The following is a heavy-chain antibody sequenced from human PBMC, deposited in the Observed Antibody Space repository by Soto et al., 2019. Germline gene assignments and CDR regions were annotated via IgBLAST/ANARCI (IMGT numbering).Heavy chain of an antibody. CDR1: GGSISSGGYY. Sequence: SETLSLTCTVSGGSISSGGYYWSWIRQHPGKGLERIGYIYYSGSTYYNPSLKSRVTISVDMSKNQFSLKLSSVTAADTAVYYCAREGGYYDSSGYPPSGMDVWGQGTTVTVSS. J-gene: IGHJ6*02. CDR3: AREGGYYDSSGYPPSGMDV. V-gene: IGHV4-31*02. CDR2: IYYSGST. D-gene: IGHD3-22*01.